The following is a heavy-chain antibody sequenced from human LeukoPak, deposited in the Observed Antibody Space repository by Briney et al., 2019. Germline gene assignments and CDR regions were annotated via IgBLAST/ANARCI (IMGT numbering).Heavy chain of an antibody. V-gene: IGHV3-23*01. D-gene: IGHD2-8*01. J-gene: IGHJ4*02. CDR2: ISDSGSIT. CDR1: GFAFRSLA. Sequence: TGGSLRLSCAASGFAFRSLAMGWVRQAPGKGLEWVSVISDSGSITYYADPVKGRFTISRDNSKNTLFLQMNSLGAEKTAVYYCAKDAHRTNGCYFFDYWGQGTLVTVSS. CDR3: AKDAHRTNGCYFFDY.